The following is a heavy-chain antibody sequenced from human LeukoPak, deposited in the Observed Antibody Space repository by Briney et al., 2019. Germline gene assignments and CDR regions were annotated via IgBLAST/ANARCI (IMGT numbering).Heavy chain of an antibody. D-gene: IGHD4-17*01. J-gene: IGHJ3*02. CDR2: ISHIGRT. Sequence: SETLSLTCAVSGDSFSSHYWTWIRQSPGTALEWIGYISHIGRTNYNPSLKSRVTISIDTSKNQFSLKLRSVTAADTAVYYCARDLFTVTKGFDIWGQGTMVSVSS. V-gene: IGHV4-59*11. CDR3: ARDLFTVTKGFDI. CDR1: GDSFSSHY.